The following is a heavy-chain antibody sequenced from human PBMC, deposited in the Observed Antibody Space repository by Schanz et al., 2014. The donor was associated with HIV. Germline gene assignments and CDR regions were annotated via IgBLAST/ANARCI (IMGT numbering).Heavy chain of an antibody. V-gene: IGHV3-33*05. CDR2: TLHDGSGT. Sequence: QVQLVESGGGVVQPGTSLRLSCAASGVPFRNYGMHWVRQAPGKGLEWDAVTLHDGSGTYYADSVRGRFNISRDNSKNTLYLQMNSLRAEDTAVYYCARDDCSGGSCYSNYYYGMDVWGQGTTVTVSS. J-gene: IGHJ6*02. CDR1: GVPFRNYG. D-gene: IGHD2-15*01. CDR3: ARDDCSGGSCYSNYYYGMDV.